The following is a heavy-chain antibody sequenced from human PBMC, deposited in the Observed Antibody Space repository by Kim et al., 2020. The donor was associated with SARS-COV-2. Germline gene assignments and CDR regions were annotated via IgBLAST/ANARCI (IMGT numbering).Heavy chain of an antibody. CDR1: GFTFSSYG. CDR2: ISYDGSNK. V-gene: IGHV3-30*18. Sequence: GGSLRLSCAASGFTFSSYGMHWVRQAPGKGLEWVAVISYDGSNKYYADSVKGRFTISRDNSKNTLYLQMNSLRAEDTAVYYCAKDLLGYSSSWYRTYYYYYGMDIWGQGTTGTVSS. D-gene: IGHD6-13*01. CDR3: AKDLLGYSSSWYRTYYYYYGMDI. J-gene: IGHJ6*02.